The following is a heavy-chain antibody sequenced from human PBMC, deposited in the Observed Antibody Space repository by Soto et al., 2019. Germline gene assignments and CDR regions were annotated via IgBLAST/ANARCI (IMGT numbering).Heavy chain of an antibody. Sequence: PGGSLRLSCAASGFTFSSYAMSWVRQAPGKGLEWVSAISGSGGSTYYADSVKGRFTISRDNSKNTLYLQMNSLKTEDTAVYYCTTPSGYSGYDFFEFNYWGQGTLVTVSS. CDR3: TTPSGYSGYDFFEFNY. CDR2: ISGSGGST. J-gene: IGHJ4*02. D-gene: IGHD5-12*01. V-gene: IGHV3-23*01. CDR1: GFTFSSYA.